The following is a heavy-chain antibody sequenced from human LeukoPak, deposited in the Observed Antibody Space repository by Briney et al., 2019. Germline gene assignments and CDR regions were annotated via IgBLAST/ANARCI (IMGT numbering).Heavy chain of an antibody. CDR2: ISSSSSYI. Sequence: GGSLRLSCAASGFTFSSYSMNWVRQAPGERLEWVSSISSSSSYIYYADSVKGRFTISRDNAKNSLYLQMNSLRAEDTAVYNCERAQTDSSVYYGLGWDFDYWGQGTLVTVSS. D-gene: IGHD3-22*01. J-gene: IGHJ4*02. CDR1: GFTFSSYS. CDR3: ERAQTDSSVYYGLGWDFDY. V-gene: IGHV3-21*01.